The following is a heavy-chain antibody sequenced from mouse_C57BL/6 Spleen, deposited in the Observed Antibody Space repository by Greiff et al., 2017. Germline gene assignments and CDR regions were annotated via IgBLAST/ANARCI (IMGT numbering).Heavy chain of an antibody. Sequence: EVQLVESGEGLVKPGGSLKLSCAASGFTFSSYAMSWVRQTPEKRLEWVAYISSGGDYIYYADTVKGRFTISRDNARNTLYLQMSSLKSEDTAMYYCTRDEGWTLNFDYWGQGTTLTVSS. V-gene: IGHV5-9-1*02. J-gene: IGHJ2*01. CDR1: GFTFSSYA. CDR3: TRDEGWTLNFDY. D-gene: IGHD1-3*01. CDR2: ISSGGDYI.